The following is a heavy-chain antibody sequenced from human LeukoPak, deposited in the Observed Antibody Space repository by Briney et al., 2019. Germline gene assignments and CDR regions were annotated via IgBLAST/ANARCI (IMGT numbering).Heavy chain of an antibody. D-gene: IGHD3-9*01. CDR2: ISGSGGST. CDR3: AKHIWDILTGYDH. Sequence: GGSLRLSCAASGFTFSSYAMSWVRQAPGKGLEWVSGISGSGGSTHYADSVKDRFIISRDNSKNTLYLQMNSLRAEDTAVYYCAKHIWDILTGYDHWGQGTLVTVSS. CDR1: GFTFSSYA. V-gene: IGHV3-23*01. J-gene: IGHJ4*02.